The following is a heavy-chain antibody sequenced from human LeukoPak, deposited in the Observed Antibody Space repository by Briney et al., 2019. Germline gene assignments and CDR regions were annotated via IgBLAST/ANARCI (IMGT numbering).Heavy chain of an antibody. CDR1: GFTFSTAD. CDR2: IGCDGNHK. V-gene: IGHV3-30*02. D-gene: IGHD3-10*01. CDR3: VREGFYGSASAYDDAFES. J-gene: IGHJ3*02. Sequence: SGGSLTLSCVASGFTFSTADMHWVRQAPGKGLEWVAFIGCDGNHKYYGDSVKGRFTIFRDNSKNMLYLQMNSLLPEDTALYYCVREGFYGSASAYDDAFESWGQGTMVTVSS.